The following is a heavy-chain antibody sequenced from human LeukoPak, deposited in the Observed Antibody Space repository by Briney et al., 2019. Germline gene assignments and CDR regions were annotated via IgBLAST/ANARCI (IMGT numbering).Heavy chain of an antibody. Sequence: GGSLRLSCVASGFTFSNYVIHWVRQAPGMGLEWVAVISSDESHKYYADSVRGRFTISRDNSKNTPYLQMKSLRPEDTAVYYCATDPVVAGGVRYFDYWGQGTLVTVSS. J-gene: IGHJ4*02. CDR1: GFTFSNYV. V-gene: IGHV3-30*04. CDR2: ISSDESHK. CDR3: ATDPVVAGGVRYFDY. D-gene: IGHD6-13*01.